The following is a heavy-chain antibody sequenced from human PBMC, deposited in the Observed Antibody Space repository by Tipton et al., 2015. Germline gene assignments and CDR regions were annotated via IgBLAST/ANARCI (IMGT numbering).Heavy chain of an antibody. CDR2: IYDSGRT. CDR3: ARTQGYFDGSGYYYDAFDI. D-gene: IGHD3-22*01. Sequence: TLSLTCTVSGGSANSDNYYWGWIRQPPGKGLEWIGNIYDSGRTYSNPSLESRVTISVDTSKKQFSLKGNSVTAADTAVYYCARTQGYFDGSGYYYDAFDIWGQGTMVTVSS. V-gene: IGHV4-39*07. CDR1: GGSANSDNYY. J-gene: IGHJ3*02.